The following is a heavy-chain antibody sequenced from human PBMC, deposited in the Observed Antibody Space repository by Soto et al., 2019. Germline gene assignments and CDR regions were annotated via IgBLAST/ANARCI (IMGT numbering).Heavy chain of an antibody. CDR1: GGTFSSYA. Sequence: QVQLVQSGAEVKEPGSSVKVSCKASGGTFSSYALSWVRQAPGQGLEWMGGIILSYGTSSYAQKFQGRLTIVADTSTRTAYMELSSLRSEDTALYYCARNGGYGYTDLSGLPYHFYAMDVWGQGTTVTVSS. CDR3: ARNGGYGYTDLSGLPYHFYAMDV. D-gene: IGHD3-16*01. CDR2: IILSYGTS. V-gene: IGHV1-69*06. J-gene: IGHJ6*02.